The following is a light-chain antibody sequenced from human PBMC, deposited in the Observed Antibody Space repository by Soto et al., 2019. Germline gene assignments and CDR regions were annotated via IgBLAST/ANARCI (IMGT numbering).Light chain of an antibody. CDR2: KAS. CDR3: QNYNSYSEA. Sequence: DIQMTQSPSTLSGSVGDRVTITCRASQTISSWLAWYQQKPGKAPKLLIYKASTLKSGVPSRFSGSGSGTEFTLTLSSLQPDDFATYYSQNYNSYSEAFGQGTKVELK. J-gene: IGKJ1*01. CDR1: QTISSW. V-gene: IGKV1-5*03.